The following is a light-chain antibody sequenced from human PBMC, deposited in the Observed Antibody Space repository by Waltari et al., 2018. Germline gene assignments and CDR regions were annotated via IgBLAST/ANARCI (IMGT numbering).Light chain of an antibody. Sequence: EIVLTQSPGTLSLSPGERATLSCRAGQSVSRALAWYQQKPGQAPRLLIYGASNRATGIPDRFSGSGSGTDFSLTISSLEPEDFAVYYCQHYLRLPATFGQGTKVEIK. V-gene: IGKV3-20*01. J-gene: IGKJ1*01. CDR3: QHYLRLPAT. CDR1: QSVSRA. CDR2: GAS.